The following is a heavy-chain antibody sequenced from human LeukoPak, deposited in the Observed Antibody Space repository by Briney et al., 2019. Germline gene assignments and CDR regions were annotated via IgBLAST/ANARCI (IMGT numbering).Heavy chain of an antibody. J-gene: IGHJ4*02. CDR2: IWYDGSHK. Sequence: GGSLRLSCAASGFTFSSYSIHWVRQAPGKGLEWVAVIWYDGSHKYYADSLKGRFTISRDNSKNTLYLQMNSLRAEDTAVYYCARDSGSGSFRPDYWGQGTLVTVSS. V-gene: IGHV3-33*01. D-gene: IGHD3-10*01. CDR3: ARDSGSGSFRPDY. CDR1: GFTFSSYS.